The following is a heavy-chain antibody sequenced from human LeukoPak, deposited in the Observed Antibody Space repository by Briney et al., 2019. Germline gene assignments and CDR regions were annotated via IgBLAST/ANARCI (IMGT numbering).Heavy chain of an antibody. CDR1: GFTFSWYW. CDR2: IKKDGSEK. J-gene: IGHJ4*02. CDR3: ARDQPSYFDSGVSDY. D-gene: IGHD3-10*01. Sequence: PGGSLRLSCVASGFTFSWYWMSWVRQAPGKGLEWVANIKKDGSEKYYVDSVKGRFTISRDNAKNSLYLQMNSLRAEDAAVYYCARDQPSYFDSGVSDYWGQGTLVTVSS. V-gene: IGHV3-7*01.